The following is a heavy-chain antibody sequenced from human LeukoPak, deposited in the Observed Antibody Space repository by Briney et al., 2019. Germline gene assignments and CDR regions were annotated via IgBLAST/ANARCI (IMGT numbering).Heavy chain of an antibody. D-gene: IGHD4-17*01. CDR1: GYTFTSYG. Sequence: ASVKVSCKASGYTFTSYGISWVRQAPGQGLEWMGWINSYDDNSNYAQKLQGRVTMTTDTSTSTAYMELRSLRSDGTAVYYCARDRSDPGDYVLLDNWGQGTLVTVSS. J-gene: IGHJ4*02. CDR3: ARDRSDPGDYVLLDN. CDR2: INSYDDNS. V-gene: IGHV1-18*01.